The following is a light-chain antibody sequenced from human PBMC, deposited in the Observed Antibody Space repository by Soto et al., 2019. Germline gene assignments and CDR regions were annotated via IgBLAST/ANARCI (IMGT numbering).Light chain of an antibody. V-gene: IGKV3-20*01. CDR2: GGS. J-gene: IGKJ1*01. Sequence: DIVLTQSPGTLSLSPGERATLSYRASQSVSSNHLAWYQQKPGQAPRLLIYGGSSRATGIPVRFSGSGSGTDFTLTISSLQSEDFAVYYCQQYNNWPPWTFGQGTKVDIK. CDR1: QSVSSNH. CDR3: QQYNNWPPWT.